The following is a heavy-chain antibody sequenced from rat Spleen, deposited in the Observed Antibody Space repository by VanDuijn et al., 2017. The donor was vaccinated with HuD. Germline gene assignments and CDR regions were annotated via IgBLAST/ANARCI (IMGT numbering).Heavy chain of an antibody. CDR3: TLGVR. CDR2: ISNDGSNP. D-gene: IGHD4-3*01. V-gene: IGHV5-27*01. CDR1: GFTFSNYY. J-gene: IGHJ2*01. Sequence: EVQLVESGGGLVQPGRSLKLSCAASGFTFSNYYMAWVRQAPTKGLEWVAYISNDGSNPYHRHSVKGRFTISRDNAKSTRYLQMDSLRSEDTATYYCTLGVRWGQGVMVTVSS.